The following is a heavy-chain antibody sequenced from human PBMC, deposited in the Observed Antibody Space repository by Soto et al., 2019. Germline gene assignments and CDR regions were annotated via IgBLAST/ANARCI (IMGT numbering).Heavy chain of an antibody. D-gene: IGHD3-3*01. CDR1: GFTFSSYG. J-gene: IGHJ4*02. Sequence: GGSLRLSCAAAGFTFSSYGMHWVRQAPGKGLEWVAVISYDGSSIYYSDSVKGRFTISRDNSKNTLFLQMNSLRVEDAAVYYCGREDFYFDYWGQGALVTVSS. CDR2: ISYDGSSI. CDR3: GREDFYFDY. V-gene: IGHV3-30*03.